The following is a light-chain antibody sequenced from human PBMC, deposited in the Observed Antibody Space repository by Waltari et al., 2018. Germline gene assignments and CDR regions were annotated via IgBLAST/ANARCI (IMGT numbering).Light chain of an antibody. Sequence: QSALTQPASVSGSPGQSITISCTGTSSDVGGYNLVYWYQHHPGKHPKLMIYAGSKRPSGVSNRLSGAKAGNTASLTISGLQAEDEADYYCCSYAGSSTYVFGTGTKVTVL. CDR2: AGS. J-gene: IGLJ1*01. CDR1: SSDVGGYNL. CDR3: CSYAGSSTYV. V-gene: IGLV2-23*01.